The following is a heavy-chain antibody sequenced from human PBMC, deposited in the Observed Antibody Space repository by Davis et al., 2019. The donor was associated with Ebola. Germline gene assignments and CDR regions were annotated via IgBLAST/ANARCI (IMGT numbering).Heavy chain of an antibody. V-gene: IGHV1-18*01. CDR1: GYTFTSYA. J-gene: IGHJ5*02. Sequence: ASVKVSCKASGYTFTSYAITWVRQAPGQGLEWVGWISAYNGNTNSAQTLQGRVTMTTDTSTSTAYMELRSLKSDDTAVYYCARDWGGYGWPDPWGQGTLVTVSS. D-gene: IGHD3-16*01. CDR2: ISAYNGNT. CDR3: ARDWGGYGWPDP.